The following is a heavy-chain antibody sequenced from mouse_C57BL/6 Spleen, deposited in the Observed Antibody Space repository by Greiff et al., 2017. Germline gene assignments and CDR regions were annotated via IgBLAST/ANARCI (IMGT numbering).Heavy chain of an antibody. CDR3: AGWCYGSVYAMDY. Sequence: EVKLVESGGGLVKPGGSLKLSCAASGFTFSDYGMHWVRQAPEKGLEWVAYISSGSSTIYYADTVKGRFTISRDNAKNTLFLQMTSLRSEDTAMYYCAGWCYGSVYAMDYWGQGTSVTVSS. J-gene: IGHJ4*01. CDR1: GFTFSDYG. V-gene: IGHV5-17*01. CDR2: ISSGSSTI. D-gene: IGHD1-1*01.